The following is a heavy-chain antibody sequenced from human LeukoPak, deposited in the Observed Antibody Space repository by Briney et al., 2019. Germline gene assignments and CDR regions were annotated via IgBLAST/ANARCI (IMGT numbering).Heavy chain of an antibody. V-gene: IGHV3-48*01. D-gene: IGHD5-12*01. J-gene: IGHJ5*02. CDR2: ISGSGSSI. CDR1: GFTFSSYS. CDR3: ARDLDILAMIVA. Sequence: GGSLRLSCAASGFTFSSYSINWVRQAPGKGLEWVSYISGSGSSIYYADSVKGRFTISRDNAKNLVYLQMNSLRAEDTAVYYCARDLDILAMIVAWGQGTLVTVSS.